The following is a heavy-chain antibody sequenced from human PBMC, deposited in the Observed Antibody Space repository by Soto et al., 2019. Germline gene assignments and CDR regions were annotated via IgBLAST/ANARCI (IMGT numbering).Heavy chain of an antibody. CDR3: ATANSSSWTNWFDP. CDR1: GYTFTSYA. CDR2: INAGNGNT. Sequence: ASVNVSCKASGYTFTSYAMHWVRQAPGQRLEWMGWINAGNGNTKYSQKFQGRVTITRDTSASTAYMELSSLRSEDTAVYYCATANSSSWTNWFDPWGQGTLVTVSS. J-gene: IGHJ5*02. D-gene: IGHD6-13*01. V-gene: IGHV1-3*01.